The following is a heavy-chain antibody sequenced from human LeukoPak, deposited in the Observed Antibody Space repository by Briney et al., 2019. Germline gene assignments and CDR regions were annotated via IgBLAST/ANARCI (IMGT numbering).Heavy chain of an antibody. V-gene: IGHV1-69*13. CDR1: GGTFSSYA. CDR2: IIPIFGTA. D-gene: IGHD6-19*01. Sequence: ASVKVSCKASGGTFSSYAISWVRRAPGQGLEWMGGIIPIFGTANYAQKFQGRVTITADESTSTAYMELSSLRSEDTAVYYCARDRAGIAVAGTQNYYYGMDVWGQGTTVTVFS. CDR3: ARDRAGIAVAGTQNYYYGMDV. J-gene: IGHJ6*02.